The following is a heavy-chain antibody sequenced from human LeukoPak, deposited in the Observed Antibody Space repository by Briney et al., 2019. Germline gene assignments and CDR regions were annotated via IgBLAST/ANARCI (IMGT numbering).Heavy chain of an antibody. CDR1: GGSISSFY. CDR3: ARARGYDCSGGSCYDHPIGRLRYYYYYMDV. CDR2: IYTSGST. D-gene: IGHD2-15*01. J-gene: IGHJ6*03. Sequence: SETLSLTCTVSGGSISSFYRSWVRQPPGKGLEWIGRIYTSGSTNYNPSLSSRVTMSLATSKNQFSLKLSSVTAADTAVYYCARARGYDCSGGSCYDHPIGRLRYYYYYMDVWGKATTVTVSS. V-gene: IGHV4-4*07.